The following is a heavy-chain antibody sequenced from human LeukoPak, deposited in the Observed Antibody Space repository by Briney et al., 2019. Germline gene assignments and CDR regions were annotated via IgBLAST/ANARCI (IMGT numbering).Heavy chain of an antibody. CDR1: GGSISSSSYY. CDR2: IYYSGST. Sequence: SETLFLTCTVSGGSISSSSYYWGWIRQPPGKGLEWIGSIYYSGSTYYNPSLKSRVTISVDTSKNQFSLKLSSVTAADTAVYYCARDAAKAQLAYFDYWGQGTLVTVSS. V-gene: IGHV4-39*07. J-gene: IGHJ4*02. D-gene: IGHD6-13*01. CDR3: ARDAAKAQLAYFDY.